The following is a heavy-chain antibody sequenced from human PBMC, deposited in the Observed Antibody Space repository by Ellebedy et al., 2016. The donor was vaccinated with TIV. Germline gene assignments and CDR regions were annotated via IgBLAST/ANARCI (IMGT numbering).Heavy chain of an antibody. V-gene: IGHV5-51*01. CDR2: IYPGDSDT. CDR1: GYSFTSYW. Sequence: PGGSLRLSCKGSGYSFTSYWIGWVRQMPGKGLEWMGIIYPGDSDTRYSPSFQGQVTISADKSISTASLQWSSLKASDTAMYYCARTLYSSPFYYYYGMDVWGQGTTVTVSS. D-gene: IGHD6-13*01. CDR3: ARTLYSSPFYYYYGMDV. J-gene: IGHJ6*02.